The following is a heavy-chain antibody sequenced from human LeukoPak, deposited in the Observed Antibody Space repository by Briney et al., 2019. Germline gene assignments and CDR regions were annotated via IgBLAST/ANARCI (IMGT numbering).Heavy chain of an antibody. Sequence: SETLSLTCTVSGGSISSSSYYWGWIRQPPGKGLEWIGEINHSGSTNYNPSLKSRVTISVDTSKNQFSLKLSSVTAADTAVYYCARGNTRGDYWGQGTLVTVSS. D-gene: IGHD3-16*01. CDR1: GGSISSSSYY. V-gene: IGHV4-39*07. CDR2: INHSGST. J-gene: IGHJ4*02. CDR3: ARGNTRGDY.